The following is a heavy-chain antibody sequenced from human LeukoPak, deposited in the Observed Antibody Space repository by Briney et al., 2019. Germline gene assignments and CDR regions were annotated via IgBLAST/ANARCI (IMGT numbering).Heavy chain of an antibody. J-gene: IGHJ4*02. Sequence: SETLSLTCTVSGGSISSYYWSWIRQPPGKGLEWIGYIYHSGSTNYNPSLKSRVTISVDTSKKQFSLKLSSVTAADTAIYYCARDKGSYYFDYWGQGTLVTVSS. CDR3: ARDKGSYYFDY. CDR2: IYHSGST. CDR1: GGSISSYY. V-gene: IGHV4-59*01.